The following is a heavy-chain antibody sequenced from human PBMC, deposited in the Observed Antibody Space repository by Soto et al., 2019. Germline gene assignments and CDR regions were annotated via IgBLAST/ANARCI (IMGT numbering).Heavy chain of an antibody. D-gene: IGHD2-21*01. CDR1: GGSVSSGGYY. CDR2: IYYSGST. J-gene: IGHJ4*02. CDR3: ARGGPTAYYSDY. Sequence: PSETRSLTCSVSGGSVSSGGYYWTWIRQHPEKGLEWIGYIYYSGSTYYKPSLKSRVTISVDTSKNQFSLMLTSVTAADTAVYYCARGGPTAYYSDYSGLATLVTVAS. V-gene: IGHV4-31*03.